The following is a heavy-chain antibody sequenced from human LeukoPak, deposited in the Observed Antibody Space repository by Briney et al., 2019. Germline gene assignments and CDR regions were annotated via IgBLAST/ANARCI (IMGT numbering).Heavy chain of an antibody. Sequence: SVKVSCKASGGTFSSYAISCVRQAPGQGLEWMGGIIPIFGTANYAQKFQGRVTITADKSTSTAYMELSSLRSEDTAVYYCARLNGGSGAFDIWGQGTMVTVSS. CDR2: IIPIFGTA. J-gene: IGHJ3*02. CDR1: GGTFSSYA. V-gene: IGHV1-69*06. D-gene: IGHD3-10*01. CDR3: ARLNGGSGAFDI.